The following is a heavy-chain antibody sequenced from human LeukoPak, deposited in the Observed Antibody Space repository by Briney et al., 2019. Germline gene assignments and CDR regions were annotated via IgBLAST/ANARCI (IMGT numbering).Heavy chain of an antibody. J-gene: IGHJ4*02. Sequence: SETLSLTCTVSGYSISSGYYWGWIRQPPGKALEWIGNIFYSGSTYYNPSLKSRVTISVDTSKNQFSLKLSSVTAADTAVYYCAKDSAKKYDDYWGQGTLVTVSS. CDR2: IFYSGST. D-gene: IGHD2/OR15-2a*01. V-gene: IGHV4-38-2*02. CDR1: GYSISSGYY. CDR3: AKDSAKKYDDY.